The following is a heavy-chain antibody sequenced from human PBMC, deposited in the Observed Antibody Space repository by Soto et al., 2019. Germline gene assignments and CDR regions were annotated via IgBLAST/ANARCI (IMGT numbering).Heavy chain of an antibody. Sequence: GGSLRLSCAASGFTFSSYGMHWVRQAPGKGLEWVAVISYDGSNKYYADSVKGRFTISRDNSKNTLYLQMNSLRAEDTAVYYCEALALPRQGQDYWGQGTLVTVSS. CDR2: ISYDGSNK. V-gene: IGHV3-30*03. D-gene: IGHD6-13*01. CDR1: GFTFSSYG. CDR3: EALALPRQGQDY. J-gene: IGHJ4*02.